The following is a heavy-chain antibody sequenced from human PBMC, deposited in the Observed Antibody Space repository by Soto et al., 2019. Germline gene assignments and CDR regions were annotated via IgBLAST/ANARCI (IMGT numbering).Heavy chain of an antibody. Sequence: EVQLLESGGGLVQPGGSLRLSCAASGFTFSSYAMSWVRQAPGKGLEWVSAISGSGGSTYYADSVKGRFTISRDNSKNTLYLQMNSLRAEDTAVYYCAKELDYDFWSGYHSSPVNWFDPWGQGTLVTVSS. CDR2: ISGSGGST. V-gene: IGHV3-23*01. D-gene: IGHD3-3*01. CDR1: GFTFSSYA. CDR3: AKELDYDFWSGYHSSPVNWFDP. J-gene: IGHJ5*02.